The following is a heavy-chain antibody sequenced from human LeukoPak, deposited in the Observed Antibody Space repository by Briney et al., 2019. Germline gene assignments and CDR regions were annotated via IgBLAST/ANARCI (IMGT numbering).Heavy chain of an antibody. D-gene: IGHD3-22*01. CDR3: ARLYDSSGYYYMGDAFDI. Sequence: SETLSLTCTVSGGSISSYYWSWIRQPPGKGLEWTGYIYYSGSTNYNPSLKSRVTISVDTSKNQFSLKLSSVTAADTAVYYCARLYDSSGYYYMGDAFDIWGQGTMVTVSS. CDR2: IYYSGST. CDR1: GGSISSYY. J-gene: IGHJ3*02. V-gene: IGHV4-59*01.